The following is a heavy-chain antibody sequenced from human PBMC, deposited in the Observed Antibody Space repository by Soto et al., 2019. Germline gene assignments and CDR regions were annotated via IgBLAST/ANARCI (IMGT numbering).Heavy chain of an antibody. CDR2: ISGSGGST. Sequence: GGSLRLSCAASGFTFSSYAMSWVRQAPGKGLEWVSAISGSGGSTYYADSVKGRFTISRDNSKNTLYLQMNSLRAEDTAVYYCAKGYCTNGVCYYPLDNWFDPWGQGTLVTVSS. CDR1: GFTFSSYA. J-gene: IGHJ5*02. V-gene: IGHV3-23*01. CDR3: AKGYCTNGVCYYPLDNWFDP. D-gene: IGHD2-8*01.